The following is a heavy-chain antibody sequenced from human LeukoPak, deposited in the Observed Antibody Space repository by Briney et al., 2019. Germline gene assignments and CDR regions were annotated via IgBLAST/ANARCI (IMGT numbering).Heavy chain of an antibody. J-gene: IGHJ4*02. CDR1: GGSISSSSYY. CDR2: IYYSGST. Sequence: PSETLSLTXTVSGGSISSSSYYWGWIRQPPGKGLEWIGSIYYSGSTYYNPSLKSRVTISVDTSKNQFSLKLSSVTAADTAVYYCARQSSSRHFDYWGQGTLVTVSS. D-gene: IGHD6-13*01. CDR3: ARQSSSRHFDY. V-gene: IGHV4-39*01.